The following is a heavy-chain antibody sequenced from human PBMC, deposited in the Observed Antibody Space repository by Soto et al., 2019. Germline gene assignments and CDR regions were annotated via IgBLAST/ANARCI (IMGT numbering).Heavy chain of an antibody. CDR2: ISSSSTYI. Sequence: EVQLVESGGGLVKPGGSLRLSCAASGFTSSSYSMDWVRQAPGKGLEWVSSISSSSTYIHYADSVKGRFTISRDNAKNSLYLQMNSLSAEDTAVYYCASQTSGYYYYGKDVWGQGTTVTVSS. V-gene: IGHV3-21*01. J-gene: IGHJ6*02. CDR1: GFTSSSYS. CDR3: ASQTSGYYYYGKDV.